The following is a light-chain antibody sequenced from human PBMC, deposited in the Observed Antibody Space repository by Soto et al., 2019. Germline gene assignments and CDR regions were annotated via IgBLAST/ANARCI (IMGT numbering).Light chain of an antibody. CDR2: DVS. J-gene: IGLJ1*01. CDR1: SSDVGGYNY. CDR3: SSYTSSSTLNV. V-gene: IGLV2-14*01. Sequence: QAASVSGSPGQSITISCTGTSSDVGGYNYVSWYQQHPGKAPKLMIYDVSNRPSRVSNRFSGPKSGNTSSLTISGLQAEDEADYYCSSYTSSSTLNVFGTGTKVTVL.